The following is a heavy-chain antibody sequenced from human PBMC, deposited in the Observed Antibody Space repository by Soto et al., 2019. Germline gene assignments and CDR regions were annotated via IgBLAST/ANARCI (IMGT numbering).Heavy chain of an antibody. CDR2: IHPDDSET. CDR1: GYIFTTYW. D-gene: IGHD6-13*01. Sequence: GESLKISCKSSGYIFTTYWIAWVRQMPGKGLEWMGIIHPDDSETRYSPSFQGQVTISADKSTSTAYLQWSSLKASDSAMYYCARQPGAAAGSDYWGLGTLVTDSS. CDR3: ARQPGAAAGSDY. J-gene: IGHJ4*02. V-gene: IGHV5-51*01.